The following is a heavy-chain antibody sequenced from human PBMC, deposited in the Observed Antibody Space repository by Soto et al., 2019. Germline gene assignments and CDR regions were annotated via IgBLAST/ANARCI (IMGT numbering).Heavy chain of an antibody. J-gene: IGHJ6*03. V-gene: IGHV3-7*01. Sequence: GGSLRLSCAASGFTFSSYWMSWVRQAPGKGLEWVANIKQDGSEKYYVDSVKGRFTISRDNAKNSLYLQMNSLRAEDTAVYYCARVKSQSYYYYYMDVWGKGTTVTVSS. CDR3: ARVKSQSYYYYYMDV. CDR2: IKQDGSEK. CDR1: GFTFSSYW.